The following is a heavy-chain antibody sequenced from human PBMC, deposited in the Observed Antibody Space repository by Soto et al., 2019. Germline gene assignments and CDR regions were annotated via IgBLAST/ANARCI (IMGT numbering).Heavy chain of an antibody. Sequence: SETLSLTCTVSGGSIGTYHWSWVRQPPGKGLEWIASVYYTGTTNYSPSLRSRVSISVDTSKNEFSLRLSSVTAADTAVYFCARSVAVPGAHIDYWGQGTQVTVSS. CDR3: ARSVAVPGAHIDY. J-gene: IGHJ4*02. D-gene: IGHD6-19*01. CDR2: VYYTGTT. V-gene: IGHV4-59*01. CDR1: GGSIGTYH.